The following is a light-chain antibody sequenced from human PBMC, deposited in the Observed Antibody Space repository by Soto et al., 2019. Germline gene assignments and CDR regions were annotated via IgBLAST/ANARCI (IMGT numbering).Light chain of an antibody. CDR3: AAWDHSLSGWM. CDR2: RNN. Sequence: QSVLTQPPSASATPGQRVTISCSGSISNIGSDFVFWYQQLPGTAPKLLIYRNNQRHSGVPDRFSGSKSGTSASLAISGLRSEDEADYYCAAWDHSLSGWMIGGGTKVTVL. CDR1: ISNIGSDF. J-gene: IGLJ3*02. V-gene: IGLV1-47*01.